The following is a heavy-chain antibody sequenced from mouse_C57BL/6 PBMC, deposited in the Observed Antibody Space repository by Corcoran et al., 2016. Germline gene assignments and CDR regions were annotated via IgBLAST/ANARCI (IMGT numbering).Heavy chain of an antibody. J-gene: IGHJ3*01. Sequence: DVQLQESGPGLVKPSQSLSITCSVTGYSITSGYYWNWIRQFPGNKLEWMGYISYDGSNNYNPSLKNRISITRDTSKNQFFLKLNSVTTEDTATYYCASVGNYGSFAYWGQGTLVTVSA. CDR3: ASVGNYGSFAY. CDR1: GYSITSGYY. D-gene: IGHD1-1*01. V-gene: IGHV3-6*01. CDR2: ISYDGSN.